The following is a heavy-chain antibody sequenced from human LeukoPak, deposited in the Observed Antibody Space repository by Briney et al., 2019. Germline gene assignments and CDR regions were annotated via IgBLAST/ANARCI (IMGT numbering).Heavy chain of an antibody. CDR2: IIPIFGTA. Sequence: SVKVSCKASGGTFSSYAVSWVRQAPGQGLEWMGGIIPIFGTANYAQKFQGRVTITADESTSTAYMELSSLRSEDTAVYYCAVIQDSGYDAFDIWGQGTMVTVSS. CDR1: GGTFSSYA. J-gene: IGHJ3*02. V-gene: IGHV1-69*01. D-gene: IGHD3-22*01. CDR3: AVIQDSGYDAFDI.